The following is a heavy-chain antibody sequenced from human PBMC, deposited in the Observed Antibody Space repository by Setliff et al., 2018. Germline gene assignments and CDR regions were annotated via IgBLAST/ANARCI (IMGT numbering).Heavy chain of an antibody. CDR3: ARVGGLLVATMPFDY. Sequence: SETLSLTCAVSGFSITNGYYWGWIRQSPGKGLEWIGNIFQSGITFYNPSLKSRVTMSLDTSQNQFSLKLRSVTAADTAVYFCARVGGLLVATMPFDYWGQGTLVTVSS. D-gene: IGHD5-12*01. CDR1: GFSITNGYY. V-gene: IGHV4-38-2*01. CDR2: IFQSGIT. J-gene: IGHJ4*02.